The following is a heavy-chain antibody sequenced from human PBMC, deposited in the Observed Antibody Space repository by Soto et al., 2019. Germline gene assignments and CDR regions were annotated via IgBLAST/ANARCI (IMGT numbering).Heavy chain of an antibody. V-gene: IGHV1-18*01. CDR1: GYTFTSYA. Sequence: QVQLVQSGVEVKKTGASVKVSCKASGYTFTSYAISWVRQAPGQGLEWMGWISAYNGNTNYAQNLRGRVTMTTDASTSTAYMELRSLRYDDTAMYYCARDFTGWPPDGVDSWGQGTQVTVSS. CDR2: ISAYNGNT. D-gene: IGHD3-16*01. CDR3: ARDFTGWPPDGVDS. J-gene: IGHJ4*02.